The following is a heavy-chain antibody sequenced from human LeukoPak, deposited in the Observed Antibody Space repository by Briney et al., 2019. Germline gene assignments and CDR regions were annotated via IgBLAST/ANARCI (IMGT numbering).Heavy chain of an antibody. CDR2: IYYSEST. CDR3: ARKYNGYGGWIDY. J-gene: IGHJ4*02. CDR1: NDSINNYY. V-gene: IGHV4-59*01. D-gene: IGHD5-12*01. Sequence: SETLSLTCTVSNDSINNYYWSWIRQPPGKGLEWIGYIYYSESTSYNPSLKSRVTISLDTSKNQFSLTLTSVTAADTAVYYCARKYNGYGGWIDYWAQGTLVTVSS.